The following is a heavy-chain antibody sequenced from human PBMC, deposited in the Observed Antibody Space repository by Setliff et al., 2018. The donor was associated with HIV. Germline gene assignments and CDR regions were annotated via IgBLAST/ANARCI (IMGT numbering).Heavy chain of an antibody. CDR2: VYMSGKT. Sequence: SETLSLTCAVYGGSLSGHHWSWIRQSPEKGLEWIGRVYMSGKTNYSPSLKSRVTMSADTSKNQVSLKLTSVTAADTAVYYCARKLYYYDSRENWFDPWGQGTLVTVSS. D-gene: IGHD3-22*01. CDR1: GGSLSGHH. J-gene: IGHJ5*02. CDR3: ARKLYYYDSRENWFDP. V-gene: IGHV4-59*10.